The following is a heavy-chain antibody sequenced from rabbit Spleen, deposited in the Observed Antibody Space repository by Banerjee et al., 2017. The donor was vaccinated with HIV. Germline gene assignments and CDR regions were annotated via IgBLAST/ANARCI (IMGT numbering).Heavy chain of an antibody. Sequence: QEQLKENGGGLVQPGGSLTLSCKASGFDFSSYGVSWVRQAPGKGLEWIGYIDPIFHITTYANWVNGRFSISRENTQNTVYLQLNSLTAADTATYFCVREVAARFNLWGPGTLVTVS. CDR2: IDPIFHIT. CDR1: GFDFSSYG. J-gene: IGHJ4*01. V-gene: IGHV1S47*01. CDR3: VREVAARFNL. D-gene: IGHD4-1*01.